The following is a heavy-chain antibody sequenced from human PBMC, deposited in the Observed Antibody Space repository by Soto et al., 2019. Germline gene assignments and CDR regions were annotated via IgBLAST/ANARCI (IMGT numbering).Heavy chain of an antibody. Sequence: GASVKVSCKASGYAFTSYAMHWVRQAPGQGLEWMGWISAYNGNTNYAQKLQGRVTMTTDTSTSTAYMELRSLRSDDTAVYYCARPRRGSGPKDAFDIWGQGTMVTVSS. V-gene: IGHV1-18*01. J-gene: IGHJ3*02. CDR3: ARPRRGSGPKDAFDI. CDR1: GYAFTSYA. D-gene: IGHD3-10*01. CDR2: ISAYNGNT.